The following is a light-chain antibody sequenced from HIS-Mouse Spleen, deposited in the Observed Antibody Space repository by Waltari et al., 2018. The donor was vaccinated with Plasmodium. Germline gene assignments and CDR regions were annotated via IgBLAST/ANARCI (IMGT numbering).Light chain of an antibody. CDR3: QQYYSTPYT. CDR2: WAS. Sequence: DIVMTQSPDSLAVSLGERATINCKSSQSVLYSSNNKNYLAWYHQKPGQPPKLLIYWASTRESGVPNRFSGGGSWTDFTLTISSLQAEDVAVYYCQQYYSTPYTFGQGTKLEIK. V-gene: IGKV4-1*01. J-gene: IGKJ2*01. CDR1: QSVLYSSNNKNY.